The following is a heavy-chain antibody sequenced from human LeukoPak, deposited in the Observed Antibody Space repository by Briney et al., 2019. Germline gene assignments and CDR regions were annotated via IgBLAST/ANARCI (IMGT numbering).Heavy chain of an antibody. J-gene: IGHJ3*02. Sequence: GGSLKLSCAASGFTFNTYSMNWVRQAPGKGLEWVSSIGSSNSYIYYADSVKGRFTISRDNAKNSLYLQMNSLRSEDTAVYYCARDRRSGWLQPRWLAFDIWGQGTMVTVSS. CDR1: GFTFNTYS. CDR2: IGSSNSYI. V-gene: IGHV3-21*04. CDR3: ARDRRSGWLQPRWLAFDI. D-gene: IGHD5-24*01.